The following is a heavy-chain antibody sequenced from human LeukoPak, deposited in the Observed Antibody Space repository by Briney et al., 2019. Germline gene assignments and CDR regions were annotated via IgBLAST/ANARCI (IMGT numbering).Heavy chain of an antibody. J-gene: IGHJ6*03. D-gene: IGHD6-13*01. Sequence: GGSLRLSCAASGFTFSDYYMSWIRQAPGKGLEWVSYISSSGSTIYYADSVKGRFTISRDNAKNSLYLQMNSLRAEDTAVYYCARHQLIYYYYYMDVWGKGTTVTISS. CDR1: GFTFSDYY. CDR3: ARHQLIYYYYYMDV. CDR2: ISSSGSTI. V-gene: IGHV3-11*04.